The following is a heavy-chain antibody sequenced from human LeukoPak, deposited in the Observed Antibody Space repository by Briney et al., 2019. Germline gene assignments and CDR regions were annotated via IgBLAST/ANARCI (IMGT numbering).Heavy chain of an antibody. V-gene: IGHV1-69*05. CDR2: IIPIFGTA. CDR1: GGTFSSYA. CDR3: ARGPCSGGSCLLFYYMDV. Sequence: ASVKVSCKASGGTFSSYAISWVRQAPGQGLEWMGRIIPIFGTANYAQKFQGRVTITTDESTSTAYMGLSSLRSEDTAVYYCARGPCSGGSCLLFYYMDVWGKGTTVTVSS. D-gene: IGHD2-15*01. J-gene: IGHJ6*03.